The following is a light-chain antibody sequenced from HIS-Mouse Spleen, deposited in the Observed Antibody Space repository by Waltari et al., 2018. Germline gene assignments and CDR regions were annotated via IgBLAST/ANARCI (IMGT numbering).Light chain of an antibody. CDR2: EDS. CDR3: YSTDSSGNHRV. V-gene: IGLV3-10*01. Sequence: SYELTQPPSVSVSPGQTARITCSGDALPKKYAYWYQQKSGQAPGLVIHEDSKRPSGIPGRFPGSSAGTMATLTISGAQVEDEADYYCYSTDSSGNHRVFGGGTKLTVL. J-gene: IGLJ2*01. CDR1: ALPKKY.